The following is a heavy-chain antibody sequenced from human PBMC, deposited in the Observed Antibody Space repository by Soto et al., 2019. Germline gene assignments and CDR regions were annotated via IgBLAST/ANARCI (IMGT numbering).Heavy chain of an antibody. CDR1: GFVFKNYG. V-gene: IGHV3-48*03. J-gene: IGHJ6*02. D-gene: IGHD1-20*01. CDR2: ISNSGNTI. Sequence: GGSLRLSCVASGFVFKNYGMNWVRQAPGKGLEWISYISNSGNTIYVADSMRGRFTISRDNAKNSLFLQMNSLRADDTAVYYCARDIDNRDYYYGLDVWGQGTTVTVSS. CDR3: ARDIDNRDYYYGLDV.